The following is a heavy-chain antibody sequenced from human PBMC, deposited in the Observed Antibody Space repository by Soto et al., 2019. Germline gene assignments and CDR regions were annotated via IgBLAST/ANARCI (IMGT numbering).Heavy chain of an antibody. D-gene: IGHD5-12*01. Sequence: VRVSCKASGYTFTSYYMHWVRQAPGQGLEWMGIIIPILGIANYAQKFQGRVTITADKSTSTAYMELSSLRSEDTAVYYCARIRSIGYDFDYWGQGTLVTVSS. CDR2: IIPILGIA. CDR1: GYTFTSYY. V-gene: IGHV1-69*02. CDR3: ARIRSIGYDFDY. J-gene: IGHJ4*02.